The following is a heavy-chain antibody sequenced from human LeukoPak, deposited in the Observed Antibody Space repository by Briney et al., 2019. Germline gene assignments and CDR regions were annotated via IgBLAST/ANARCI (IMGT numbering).Heavy chain of an antibody. CDR1: GFTFSTYA. Sequence: NSGGSLRLSCAASGFTFSTYAMSWIRQAPGKGLEWVSYISSDGNIIYYADSVKGRFTISRDNARNSLYLQMNSLRAVDTAVYYCARDMVYWGQGTLVTVSS. V-gene: IGHV3-11*04. CDR3: ARDMVY. CDR2: ISSDGNII. J-gene: IGHJ4*02. D-gene: IGHD2-8*01.